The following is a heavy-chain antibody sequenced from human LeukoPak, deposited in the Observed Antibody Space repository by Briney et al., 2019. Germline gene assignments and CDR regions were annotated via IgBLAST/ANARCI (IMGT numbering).Heavy chain of an antibody. CDR3: ARGSIAARPGFY. CDR2: IYYSGST. D-gene: IGHD6-6*01. V-gene: IGHV4-39*07. Sequence: SETLSLTCTVSGGSISSSSYYWGWIRQPPGKGLEWIGSIYYSGSTYYNPSLKSRVTISVDTSKNQFSLKLSSVTAADTAVYYCARGSIAARPGFYWGQGTLVTVSS. J-gene: IGHJ4*02. CDR1: GGSISSSSYY.